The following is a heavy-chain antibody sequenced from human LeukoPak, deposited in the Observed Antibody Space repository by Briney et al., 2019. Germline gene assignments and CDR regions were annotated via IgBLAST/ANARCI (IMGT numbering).Heavy chain of an antibody. CDR3: APLIPAAMWFWFDP. J-gene: IGHJ5*02. CDR1: GFTFSSYG. CDR2: ISGSGGST. D-gene: IGHD2-2*01. Sequence: GGSLRLSCAASGFTFSSYGMSWVRQAPGKGLEWVSAISGSGGSTYYADSVKGRFTISRDNSKNTLYLQMNSLRAEDTAVYYCAPLIPAAMWFWFDPWGQGTLVTVSS. V-gene: IGHV3-23*01.